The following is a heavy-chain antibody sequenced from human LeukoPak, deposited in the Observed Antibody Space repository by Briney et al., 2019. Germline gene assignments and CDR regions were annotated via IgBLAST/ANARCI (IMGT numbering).Heavy chain of an antibody. D-gene: IGHD4-23*01. CDR3: AKDERWAFDM. Sequence: SGGSLRLSCAASGFTFSSFSMNWVRQAPGKGLEWLSYIISSAGTKSYADSVKGRFTISRDNAKNSLYLQMNSLRAEDTAVYYCAKDERWAFDMWGQGTMVTVSS. CDR2: IISSAGTK. CDR1: GFTFSSFS. J-gene: IGHJ3*02. V-gene: IGHV3-48*01.